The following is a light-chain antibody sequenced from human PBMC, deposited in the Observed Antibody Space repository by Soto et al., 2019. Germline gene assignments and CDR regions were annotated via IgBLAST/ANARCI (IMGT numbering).Light chain of an antibody. Sequence: SYELTQPPSVSVSPGQTANITCSGDKLGDKYACWFQQKPGQSPVVVILQDGRRPSGFPERFSGSMSGNTATLTISGTQAMDEADYYCQAWDRSSVVFGGGTKLTVL. CDR3: QAWDRSSVV. CDR1: KLGDKY. J-gene: IGLJ2*01. V-gene: IGLV3-1*01. CDR2: QDG.